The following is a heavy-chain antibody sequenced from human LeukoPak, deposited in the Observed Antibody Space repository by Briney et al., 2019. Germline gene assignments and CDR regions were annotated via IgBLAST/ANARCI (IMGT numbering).Heavy chain of an antibody. CDR1: GASVSSISYY. D-gene: IGHD2-2*01. Sequence: SETLSLTCTVSGASVSSISYYWGWIRQPPGQAFEWIGTVYYRGNTYYNPTLRGRVTISLDTSKSQFSLKVTSVTAADTAVYYCVRRRDCTSSSCYSGYFDPWGQGTQVTVSS. CDR2: VYYRGNT. CDR3: VRRRDCTSSSCYSGYFDP. J-gene: IGHJ5*02. V-gene: IGHV4-39*01.